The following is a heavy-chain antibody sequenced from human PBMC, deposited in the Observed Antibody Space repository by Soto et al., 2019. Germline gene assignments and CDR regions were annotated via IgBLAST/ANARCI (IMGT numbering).Heavy chain of an antibody. V-gene: IGHV3-53*05. Sequence: WGSLRLSCAAAGFTVSSNYMTWVRQAPGEGLEWVAVIYSGGNTNYADSVKGRFTISRDNSKNTLYLQMNSLRAEDTAVYYCANRASPFDYWGQGTLVTVSS. CDR3: ANRASPFDY. J-gene: IGHJ4*02. D-gene: IGHD2-21*01. CDR1: GFTVSSNY. CDR2: IYSGGNT.